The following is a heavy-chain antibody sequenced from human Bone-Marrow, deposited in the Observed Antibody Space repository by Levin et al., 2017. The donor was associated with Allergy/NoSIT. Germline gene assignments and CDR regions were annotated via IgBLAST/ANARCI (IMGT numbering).Heavy chain of an antibody. J-gene: IGHJ1*01. D-gene: IGHD3-3*01. Sequence: ASVKVSCKASGYSFTTYVMHWVRQAPGQRPEWMGWINAANGYTQYSEKMKDRVSLTRDTSANVVYMQLSRLTSEDTAVYYCTRGGSFDDFLGGYYDGNYFDAWGQGTLVTVSS. CDR1: GYSFTTYV. V-gene: IGHV1-3*01. CDR3: TRGGSFDDFLGGYYDGNYFDA. CDR2: INAANGYT.